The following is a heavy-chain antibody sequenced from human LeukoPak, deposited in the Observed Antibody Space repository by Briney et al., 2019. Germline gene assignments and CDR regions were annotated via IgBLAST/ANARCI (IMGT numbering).Heavy chain of an antibody. V-gene: IGHV4-61*03. J-gene: IGHJ4*02. CDR2: IYYTGST. CDR3: ARSAWSGHYTHDY. CDR1: GGSVSSDSYH. D-gene: IGHD3-3*01. Sequence: SETLSLTCTVSGGSVSSDSYHWSWIRQPPGKGLEWIRHIYYTGSTNYNPSLKGRVTISVDTSKNHFSLNLSSVTAADTAVYYCARSAWSGHYTHDYWGQGTLVTVSS.